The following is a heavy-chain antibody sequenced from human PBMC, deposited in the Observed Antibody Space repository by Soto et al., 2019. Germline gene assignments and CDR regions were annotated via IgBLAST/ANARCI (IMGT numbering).Heavy chain of an antibody. CDR1: GFTFSSYW. CDR3: ARVAIGSYYFEY. V-gene: IGHV3-74*01. J-gene: IGHJ4*02. Sequence: EVQLVESGGGLVQPGGSLRLSCAASGFTFSSYWMHWVRQAPGKGLVWVSRINPDGSTTSYADSVKGRFTISRDSAKDTLYLQMTSLSAEDTAVYYCARVAIGSYYFEYWGQVTLVTVSS. D-gene: IGHD3-10*01. CDR2: INPDGSTT.